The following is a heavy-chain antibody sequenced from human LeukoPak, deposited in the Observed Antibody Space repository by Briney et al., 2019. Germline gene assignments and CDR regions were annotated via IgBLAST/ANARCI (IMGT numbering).Heavy chain of an antibody. D-gene: IGHD2-15*01. V-gene: IGHV4-59*08. J-gene: IGHJ4*02. CDR2: ISYSGST. CDR3: ASSDCSGGSCYFDY. Sequence: PSETLSLTCTVSAGSISGFFWSWIRQPPGKGLEWIGYISYSGSTNYNPSLKSRVTISADTSKNQFSLKLSSVTAADTAVYYCASSDCSGGSCYFDYWGQGTLVTVSS. CDR1: AGSISGFF.